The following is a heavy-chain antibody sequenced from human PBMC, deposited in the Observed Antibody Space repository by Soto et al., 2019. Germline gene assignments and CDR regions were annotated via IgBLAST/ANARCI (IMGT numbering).Heavy chain of an antibody. V-gene: IGHV3-30-3*01. J-gene: IGHJ4*02. D-gene: IGHD5-12*01. CDR2: ISYDGNTK. CDR3: AKETSAYEIDY. Sequence: QVQLVESGGGVVQPGRSLRLSCAASGFIFSGYAMHWVRQAPGKGLEWVAVISYDGNTKYYADSVQGRFTVSRDNSKNKLYVQMNNLSAEDTAMYYCAKETSAYEIDYWGQGTLVTVSS. CDR1: GFIFSGYA.